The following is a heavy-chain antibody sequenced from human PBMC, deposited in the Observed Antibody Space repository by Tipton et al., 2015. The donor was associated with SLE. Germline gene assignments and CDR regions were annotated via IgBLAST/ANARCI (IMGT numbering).Heavy chain of an antibody. D-gene: IGHD6-19*01. CDR2: INPNSGDT. J-gene: IGHJ4*02. Sequence: QSGAEVKKPGASVKVSCKASEYTFTEYFLHWVRQAPGQGLEWMGRINPNSGDTNFAQKFQGRVTMTTDTSTSTAYMELRSLRSEDTAVYYCAIAVAGTLFFDYWGQGALVTVSS. CDR1: EYTFTEYF. CDR3: AIAVAGTLFFDY. V-gene: IGHV1-2*06.